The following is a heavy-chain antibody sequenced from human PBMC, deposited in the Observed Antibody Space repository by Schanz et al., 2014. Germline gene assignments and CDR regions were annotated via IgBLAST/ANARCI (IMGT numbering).Heavy chain of an antibody. CDR1: GYTFTSYG. V-gene: IGHV1-18*01. Sequence: QVQLVQSGAEVKKPGASVKVSCKASGYTFTSYGINWVRQAPGQGLEWMGWISAYNGNTNYAQKLQGRVTITADKSTFTAYMDVSSLRSEDTAVYYCASSGACYSSSWDFDYWGQGTLVTVSS. J-gene: IGHJ4*02. CDR2: ISAYNGNT. CDR3: ASSGACYSSSWDFDY. D-gene: IGHD6-13*01.